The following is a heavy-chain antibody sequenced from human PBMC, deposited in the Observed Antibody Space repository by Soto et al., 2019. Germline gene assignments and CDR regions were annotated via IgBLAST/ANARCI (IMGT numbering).Heavy chain of an antibody. CDR3: AKGGWGTVLDY. D-gene: IGHD1-1*01. V-gene: IGHV3-23*01. Sequence: EVQLLEAGGGLVQPGGSLRLSCAASGFTFSNYALTWVRQAPGMGLEWVSAISGSDGTTYYADSVKGRFTICRDNSMNTLYLQLDSLRGEDTAMYYCAKGGWGTVLDYWGQGTLVTVSS. CDR1: GFTFSNYA. CDR2: ISGSDGTT. J-gene: IGHJ4*02.